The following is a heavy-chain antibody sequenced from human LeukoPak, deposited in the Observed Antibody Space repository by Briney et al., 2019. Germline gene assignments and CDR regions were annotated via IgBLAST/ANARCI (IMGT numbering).Heavy chain of an antibody. CDR1: GSTLSTYW. V-gene: IGHV3-74*01. D-gene: IGHD2-15*01. CDR3: ARSLGYCSGGSCYPGGN. J-gene: IGHJ4*02. Sequence: GGSRRPSCAAPGSTLSTYWMHWVRQSPGKGLGWVSRINSDGSSTSYADSVKGRFTISRDNAKNTLYLQMNSLRAADTAVYYCARSLGYCSGGSCYPGGNWGQGTLVTVSS. CDR2: INSDGSST.